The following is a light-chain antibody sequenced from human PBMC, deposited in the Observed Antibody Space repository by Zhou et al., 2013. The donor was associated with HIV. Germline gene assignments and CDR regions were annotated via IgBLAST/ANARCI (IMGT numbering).Light chain of an antibody. V-gene: IGKV3-20*01. J-gene: IGKJ1*01. CDR3: QHHKT. Sequence: EVVLTQSPGTLSLSLGERATLSCRASQNVSSSYLVWYQHKPGQAPRLIIYGTFNRATDIPDRFSGSGSGTDFSLIINKLDIEDFAVYYCQHHKTFGQGTKVEVK. CDR2: GTF. CDR1: QNVSSSY.